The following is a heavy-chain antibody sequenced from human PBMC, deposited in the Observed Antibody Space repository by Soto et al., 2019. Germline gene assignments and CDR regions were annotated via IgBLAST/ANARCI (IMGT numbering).Heavy chain of an antibody. CDR1: GFSFSSYA. Sequence: QVRLVESGGGVVQPGRSLRLSCTASGFSFSSYAMYWFRQPPGKGLEWVAVISHDGINKHYADSVKGRVTVSRDNSNRSLDLQLNSPRGEDPAMYYCARDMYISDYIVNLFVPWGQGTLVTVSS. CDR3: ARDMYISDYIVNLFVP. D-gene: IGHD6-19*01. V-gene: IGHV3-30-3*01. J-gene: IGHJ5*02. CDR2: ISHDGINK.